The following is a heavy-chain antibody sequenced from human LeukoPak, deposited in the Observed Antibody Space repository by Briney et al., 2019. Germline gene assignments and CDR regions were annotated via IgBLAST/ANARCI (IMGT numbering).Heavy chain of an antibody. V-gene: IGHV4-39*02. J-gene: IGHJ4*02. Sequence: SETLSLTCTVSGGSISSSSYYWVWVRQTPGKGLEWIGSVYYRGTTFYNPSLKRLATMFVDTSKNHFSLRLSSVTASDPAVYYCARQRGYSGYDYPGTDYWGQGTLVTVSS. CDR3: ARQRGYSGYDYPGTDY. D-gene: IGHD5-12*01. CDR1: GGSISSSSYY. CDR2: VYYRGTT.